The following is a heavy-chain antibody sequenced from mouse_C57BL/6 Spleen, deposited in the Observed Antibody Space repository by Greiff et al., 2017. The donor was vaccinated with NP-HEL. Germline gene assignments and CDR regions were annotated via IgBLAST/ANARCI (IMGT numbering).Heavy chain of an antibody. J-gene: IGHJ2*01. CDR1: GYTFTSYW. CDR2: IDPSDSET. CDR3: ARGATVVALYYFDY. V-gene: IGHV1-52*01. D-gene: IGHD1-1*01. Sequence: QVQLQQPGAELVRPGSSVKLSCKASGYTFTSYWMHWVKQRPIQGLEWIGNIDPSDSETHYNQKFKDKATLTVDKSSSTAYMQLSSLTYEDSAVYYCARGATVVALYYFDYWGQGTTLTVSS.